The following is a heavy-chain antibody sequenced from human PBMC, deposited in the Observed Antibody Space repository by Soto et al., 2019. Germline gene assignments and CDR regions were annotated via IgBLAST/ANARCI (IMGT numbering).Heavy chain of an antibody. CDR1: GYTFTSYG. J-gene: IGHJ3*02. Sequence: QVQLVQAGAEVKKPGASVKVSCKASGYTFTSYGISCVRQAPGQGLEWMGWISAYNGNTNYAQKLQGRVTMTTDTSTSTAYMELRSLRSDDTAVYYCARGEPVIAYCGGDCFPTAAFDIWGQGTMVTVSS. CDR3: ARGEPVIAYCGGDCFPTAAFDI. V-gene: IGHV1-18*01. CDR2: ISAYNGNT. D-gene: IGHD2-21*01.